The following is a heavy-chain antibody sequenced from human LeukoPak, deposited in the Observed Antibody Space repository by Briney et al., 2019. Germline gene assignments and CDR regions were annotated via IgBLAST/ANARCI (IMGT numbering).Heavy chain of an antibody. J-gene: IGHJ6*03. CDR3: ARELLNTLPLSYSMDV. D-gene: IGHD4/OR15-4a*01. CDR2: ISLSGSPI. V-gene: IGHV3-48*04. Sequence: GGSLRLSCAASGFTFSAYTMNWVRQAPGKGLEWISYISLSGSPIYYADSVKGRFTISRDNAKNSLYLQMNSLRAEDTAVYYCARELLNTLPLSYSMDVWGKGATVIVSS. CDR1: GFTFSAYT.